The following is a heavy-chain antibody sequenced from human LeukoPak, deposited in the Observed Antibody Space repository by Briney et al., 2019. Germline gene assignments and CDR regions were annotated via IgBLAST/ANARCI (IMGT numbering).Heavy chain of an antibody. D-gene: IGHD6-25*01. CDR1: GFTFSDHA. CDR2: IDSTGAYT. J-gene: IGHJ4*02. CDR3: AKGSAAGRPYYFDY. V-gene: IGHV3-23*01. Sequence: GGSLRLSCAASGFTFSDHAMSWVRQAPAKGLEWVSAIDSTGAYTWYADSVKGRFTIPKDSSKTILYLQMNSLRAEDAAVYFCAKGSAAGRPYYFDYWGQGTLVTVSS.